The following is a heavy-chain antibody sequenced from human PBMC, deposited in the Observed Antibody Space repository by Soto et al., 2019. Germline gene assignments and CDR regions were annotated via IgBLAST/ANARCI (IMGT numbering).Heavy chain of an antibody. Sequence: ASVKVSCKASGDTFTANYIHWVRQDPGQGFEWRGWINTKSGGTKYPQKFQGRVTMTRDTSLSTVYMTLTRLTSDDTAVYYCARDLAKGGGSAGFDYWGQGTLVTVSS. CDR2: INTKSGGT. CDR1: GDTFTANY. CDR3: ARDLAKGGGSAGFDY. V-gene: IGHV1-2*02. D-gene: IGHD1-26*01. J-gene: IGHJ4*02.